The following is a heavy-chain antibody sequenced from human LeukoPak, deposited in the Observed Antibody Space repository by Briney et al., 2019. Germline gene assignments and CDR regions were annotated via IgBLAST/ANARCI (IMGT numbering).Heavy chain of an antibody. CDR1: GGSISSYY. Sequence: SETLSLTCTVSGGSISSYYWSWIRQPAGKGLEWIGRIYSSGGTDYNPSLKSRVTMSVDTSKNQFSLKLRSVTAADTTVYYCARGIAAASERPFDIWGQGTMVTVSS. V-gene: IGHV4-4*07. J-gene: IGHJ3*02. CDR3: ARGIAAASERPFDI. D-gene: IGHD6-13*01. CDR2: IYSSGGT.